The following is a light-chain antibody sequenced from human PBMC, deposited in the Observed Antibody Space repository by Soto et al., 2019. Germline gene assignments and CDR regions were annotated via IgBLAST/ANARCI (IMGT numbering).Light chain of an antibody. CDR2: DAS. V-gene: IGKV1-33*01. CDR3: QQYDNLPLT. CDR1: QDITNY. J-gene: IGKJ4*01. Sequence: DIQMTQSPSSLSASVGDRVTITCQAGQDITNYLNWYQHKPGKAPKLLIYDASNLETGVPSRFSGSGSGTDFTFTISSLQPEDIATYYCQQYDNLPLTFGGGTKVDIK.